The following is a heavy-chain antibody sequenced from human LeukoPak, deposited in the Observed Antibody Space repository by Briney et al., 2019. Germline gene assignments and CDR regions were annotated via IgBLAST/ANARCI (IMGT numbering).Heavy chain of an antibody. CDR3: ITDVPSDLYPFDF. J-gene: IGHJ5*01. D-gene: IGHD2-21*02. CDR2: IKSKADAGTT. V-gene: IGHV3-15*05. Sequence: GGSLRLSCVVSGFTFSSYWMNWVRQAPGKGPECVGRIKSKADAGTTDYGAPVKGRFSISRDDSKNTLYLQMNSLKAEDTAVYYCITDVPSDLYPFDFWGQGTLVTVSS. CDR1: GFTFSSYW.